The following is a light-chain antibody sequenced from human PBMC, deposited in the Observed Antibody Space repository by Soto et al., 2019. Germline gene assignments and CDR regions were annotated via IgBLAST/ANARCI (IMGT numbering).Light chain of an antibody. V-gene: IGLV2-8*01. CDR2: AVN. J-gene: IGLJ1*01. CDR3: SSYPGSNNYV. Sequence: QSVLTQPPSASGSPGQSVTISCTGTSSDVGGYKYVSWYQQYPGKAPKLMIYAVNKRPSGVPDRFSGSKSGNTASLAVSGLQAEDEADYYCSSYPGSNNYVFGTGTKVTVL. CDR1: SSDVGGYKY.